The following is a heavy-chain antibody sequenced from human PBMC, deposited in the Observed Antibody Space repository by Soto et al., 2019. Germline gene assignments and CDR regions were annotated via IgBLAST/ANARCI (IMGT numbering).Heavy chain of an antibody. V-gene: IGHV4-39*01. CDR3: ARHYDFWSGYYILDYYYGMGV. D-gene: IGHD3-3*01. CDR1: GGSISSSSYY. J-gene: IGHJ6*02. CDR2: IYYSGST. Sequence: SETLSLTCTVSGGSISSSSYYWGWIRQPPGKGLEWIGSIYYSGSTYYNPSLKSRVTISVDTSKNQFSLKLSSVTAADTAVYYCARHYDFWSGYYILDYYYGMGVWGQGTTVTVSS.